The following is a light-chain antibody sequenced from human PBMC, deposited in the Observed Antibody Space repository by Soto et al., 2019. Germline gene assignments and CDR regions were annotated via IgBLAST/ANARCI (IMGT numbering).Light chain of an antibody. Sequence: EIVMTQSPATLFVSPGERATLSCRASQSVSSNLAWYQQKPGQAPRLLIYLASARATGVPARFSGSGPGTDFTLTISSLQSEDIALYYCQQYNNWPLTFGGGTKVDIK. CDR1: QSVSSN. CDR2: LAS. V-gene: IGKV3-15*01. CDR3: QQYNNWPLT. J-gene: IGKJ4*01.